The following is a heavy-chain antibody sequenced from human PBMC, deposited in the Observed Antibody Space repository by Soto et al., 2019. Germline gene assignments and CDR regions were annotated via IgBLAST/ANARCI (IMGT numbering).Heavy chain of an antibody. Sequence: QVQLVESGGGVVQPGRSLRLSCAASGFTFSSYGMHWVRQAPGKGLEWVAVIWYDGSNKYYADSVKGRFTISRDNSKNTLYLQMNSLRAEDTAVYYCARGALWFEEYYCYGMDVWGQGTTVTVSS. CDR2: IWYDGSNK. D-gene: IGHD3-10*01. J-gene: IGHJ6*02. CDR3: ARGALWFEEYYCYGMDV. CDR1: GFTFSSYG. V-gene: IGHV3-33*01.